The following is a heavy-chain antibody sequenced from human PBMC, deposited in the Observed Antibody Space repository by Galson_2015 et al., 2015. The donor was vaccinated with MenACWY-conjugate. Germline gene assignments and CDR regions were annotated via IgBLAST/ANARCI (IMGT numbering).Heavy chain of an antibody. Sequence: SLRLSCAASGFTFYTYTMSWVRQSPVEGLEWVAGIYGSGVRDTFYADSVKWRFTISRDESNNLVYLQMTSLRVEDTAVYYCAKDRHPDGVWNFDYWGQGILVTVSS. CDR2: IYGSGVRDT. V-gene: IGHV3-23*01. CDR3: AKDRHPDGVWNFDY. J-gene: IGHJ4*02. CDR1: GFTFYTYT. D-gene: IGHD4-17*01.